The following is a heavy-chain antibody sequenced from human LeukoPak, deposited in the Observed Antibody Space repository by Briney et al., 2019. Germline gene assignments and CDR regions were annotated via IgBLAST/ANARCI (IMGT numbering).Heavy chain of an antibody. CDR3: ARWGGFYYYYYMDV. V-gene: IGHV4-61*02. CDR1: GGSISSGSYY. CDR2: IYTSGST. J-gene: IGHJ6*03. D-gene: IGHD3-16*01. Sequence: SQTLSLTCTVSGGSISSGSYYWSWIRQPAGKGLEWIGRIYTSGSTNYNPSLKSRVTISVDTSKNHFSLKLSSVTAADTAVYYCARWGGFYYYYYMDVWGKGTTVTVSS.